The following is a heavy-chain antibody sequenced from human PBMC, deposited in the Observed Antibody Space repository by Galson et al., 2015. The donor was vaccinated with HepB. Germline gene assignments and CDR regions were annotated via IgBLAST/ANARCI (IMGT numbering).Heavy chain of an antibody. Sequence: SETLSLTCTVSGGSVSGYYWGWSRLPPGKGREWLGYIYYSGHTNYNPSLRSRVTISEDTSKSQFSLKLSSVTAADTAVYCWARDGGLMGYGGKLELAFDIWGQGTMVTVSS. V-gene: IGHV4-59*02. CDR3: ARDGGLMGYGGKLELAFDI. D-gene: IGHD4-23*01. J-gene: IGHJ3*02. CDR1: GGSVSGYY. CDR2: IYYSGHT.